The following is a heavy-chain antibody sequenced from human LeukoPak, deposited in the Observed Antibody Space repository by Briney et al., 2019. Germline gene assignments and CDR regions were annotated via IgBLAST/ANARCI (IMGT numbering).Heavy chain of an antibody. D-gene: IGHD4-17*01. J-gene: IGHJ6*02. CDR2: ISYDGSNK. CDR1: GFTFSSYG. CDR3: AKKIHYGDYDYYYGMDV. V-gene: IGHV3-30*18. Sequence: PGRSLRLSCAASGFTFSSYGMHWVRQAPGKGLEWVAVISYDGSNKYYADSVKGRFTISRDNSKNTLYLQMNSLRAEDTAVHYCAKKIHYGDYDYYYGMDVWGQGTTVTVSS.